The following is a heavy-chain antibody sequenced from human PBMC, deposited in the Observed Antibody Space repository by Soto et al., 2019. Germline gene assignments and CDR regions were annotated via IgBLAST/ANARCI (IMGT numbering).Heavy chain of an antibody. CDR1: GGSINSADYS. CDR3: ARGINYYDSSGDSWFDP. CDR2: IYHTGTT. V-gene: IGHV4-30-2*01. D-gene: IGHD3-22*01. Sequence: SDTLSLTCTVAGGSINSADYSWTWTRQPTGKGLEWIGYIYHTGTTYYNMSLKSRVTISVDRSKNQFSLKLSSVTAADTAVYYCARGINYYDSSGDSWFDPWGQGTLVTVS. J-gene: IGHJ5*02.